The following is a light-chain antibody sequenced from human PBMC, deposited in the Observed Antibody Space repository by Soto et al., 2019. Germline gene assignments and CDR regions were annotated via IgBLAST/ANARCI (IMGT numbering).Light chain of an antibody. CDR3: QQYGTSLT. CDR2: DAS. V-gene: IGKV3D-20*01. CDR1: QSISSY. Sequence: EIVLTQSPATLSLSPRERATLSCGASQSISSYLAWYQQKPGLAPRLLIYDASSRATGIPDRISGSGSGTDFTLTISRLESEDFAVYYCQQYGTSLTFGPGTKVDI. J-gene: IGKJ3*01.